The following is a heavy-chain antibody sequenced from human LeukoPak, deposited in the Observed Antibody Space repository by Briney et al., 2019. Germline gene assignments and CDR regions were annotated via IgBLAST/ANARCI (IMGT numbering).Heavy chain of an antibody. CDR1: GFSFSYHG. CDR3: AKCQSRDDYVWGSYRCNHVDY. J-gene: IGHJ4*02. V-gene: IGHV3-23*01. CDR2: VSPPGGGT. Sequence: GGSLRLSCVASGFSFSYHGMNWVRLAPGKGLEWVSGVSPPGGGTYYADSVKGRFTISRDNSKNTLYLQMNSLRAEDTAVYYCAKCQSRDDYVWGSYRCNHVDYWGQGTLVTVSS. D-gene: IGHD3-16*02.